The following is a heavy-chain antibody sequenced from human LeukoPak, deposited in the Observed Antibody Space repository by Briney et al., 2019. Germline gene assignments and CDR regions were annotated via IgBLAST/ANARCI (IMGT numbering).Heavy chain of an antibody. J-gene: IGHJ4*02. CDR3: ARKHYYGSGSYDY. D-gene: IGHD3-10*01. V-gene: IGHV4-39*01. Sequence: SETLSLTCSVSGGSVTTSSYYWGWIRQPPEKGLEWIGSIYYTGGTYYSPSLKSRVTISVDTSKNQYSLKLSSVTAADTAVYYCARKHYYGSGSYDYWGQGTLVTVSS. CDR1: GGSVTTSSYY. CDR2: IYYTGGT.